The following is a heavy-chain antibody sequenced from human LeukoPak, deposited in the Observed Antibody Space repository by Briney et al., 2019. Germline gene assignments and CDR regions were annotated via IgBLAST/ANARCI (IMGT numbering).Heavy chain of an antibody. V-gene: IGHV4-59*12. CDR3: AREVVRGVLNWFDP. J-gene: IGHJ5*02. D-gene: IGHD3-10*01. Sequence: PSETLSLTCSVSGGSISSYYWSWIRQPPGKGLEWIGYIHYSRSTNYNPSLKSRVTISVDASKNQFSQKLSSVTAADTAVYYCAREVVRGVLNWFDPWGQGTLVTVSS. CDR1: GGSISSYY. CDR2: IHYSRST.